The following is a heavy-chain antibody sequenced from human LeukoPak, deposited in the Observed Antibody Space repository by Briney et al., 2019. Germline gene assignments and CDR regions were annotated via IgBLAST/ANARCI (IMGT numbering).Heavy chain of an antibody. CDR2: IYINGNT. CDR3: ARYSGSYSD. D-gene: IGHD1-26*01. Sequence: SETLSLTCTVSGGSISTYYWTWIRQPAGKGLEWIGRIYINGNTNYSPSLKSRVTMSVDTSKSQFSLKLSSVTAADTAVYYCARYSGSYSDWGQGTLVTVSS. CDR1: GGSISTYY. V-gene: IGHV4-4*07. J-gene: IGHJ4*02.